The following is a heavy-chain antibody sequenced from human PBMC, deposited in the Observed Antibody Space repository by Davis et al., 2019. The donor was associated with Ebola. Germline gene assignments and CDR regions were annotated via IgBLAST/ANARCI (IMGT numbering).Heavy chain of an antibody. V-gene: IGHV1-69*13. Sequence: SSVTVPCQASGGTHRSSAISRARHAPRQRLEWLGGIIPFFGTANYAQTFQGRVTITADESTSTAYMELSSLSSEDTAVYYCARSRLRISYYFDYWGQGTLITVSS. CDR3: ARSRLRISYYFDY. CDR2: IIPFFGTA. CDR1: GGTHRSSA. D-gene: IGHD5-12*01. J-gene: IGHJ4*02.